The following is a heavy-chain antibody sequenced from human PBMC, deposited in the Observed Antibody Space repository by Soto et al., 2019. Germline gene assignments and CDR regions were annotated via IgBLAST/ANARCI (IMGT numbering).Heavy chain of an antibody. CDR1: GFTFSSYG. Sequence: QVQLVESGGGVVQPGRSLRLSCAASGFTFSSYGMHWVRQAPGKGLEWVAVISYDGSNKYYADSVKGRFTISRDNSKNTLDLQMNSLRAEDTAVYYCAQGSGYDGDGGSGWYWQCYGMDVWGEGTTVTVSS. CDR3: AQGSGYDGDGGSGWYWQCYGMDV. CDR2: ISYDGSNK. V-gene: IGHV3-30*03. D-gene: IGHD6-19*01. J-gene: IGHJ6*04.